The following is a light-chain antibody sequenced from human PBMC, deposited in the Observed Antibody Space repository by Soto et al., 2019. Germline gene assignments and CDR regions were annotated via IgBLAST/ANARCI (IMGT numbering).Light chain of an antibody. V-gene: IGKV1-39*01. CDR1: QSFRRS. Sequence: DIQMTQSPSSLSASVGDRVTITCRASQSFRRSLKWYQQKPGKAPRLLIYAVSSLQNGVPSRFSGSGSGTDFTLTISSLQPKDAAIYLCQQSYDSPMYTFGEGTTLEI. CDR2: AVS. CDR3: QQSYDSPMYT. J-gene: IGKJ2*01.